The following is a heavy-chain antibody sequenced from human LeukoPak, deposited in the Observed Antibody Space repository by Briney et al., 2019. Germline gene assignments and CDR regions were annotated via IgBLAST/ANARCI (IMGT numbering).Heavy chain of an antibody. CDR1: GFTFSSYG. CDR3: ARDSGYSGYDWIDY. CDR2: IWYDGSNK. D-gene: IGHD5-12*01. Sequence: GGSLRLSCAASGFTFSSYGMHWVRQAPGKGLELVAVIWYDGSNKYYADSVKGRFTISRDNSKNTLYLQMNSLRAEDTAVYYCARDSGYSGYDWIDYWGQGTLVTVSS. J-gene: IGHJ4*02. V-gene: IGHV3-33*01.